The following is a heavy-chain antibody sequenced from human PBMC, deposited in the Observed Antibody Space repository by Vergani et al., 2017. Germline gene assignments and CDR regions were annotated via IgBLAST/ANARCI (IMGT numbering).Heavy chain of an antibody. D-gene: IGHD3-10*01. V-gene: IGHV3-73*01. CDR1: GFTFSGSA. CDR3: AGGRGDYYGSGSLDY. J-gene: IGHJ4*02. CDR2: IRSKANSYAT. Sequence: EVQLLESGGGLVQPGRSLRLSCAASGFTFSGSAMHWVRQASGKGLEWVGRIRSKANSYATAYAASVKGRFTISRDDSKNTAYLQMNSLKTEDTAVYYCAGGRGDYYGSGSLDYWGQGTLVTVSS.